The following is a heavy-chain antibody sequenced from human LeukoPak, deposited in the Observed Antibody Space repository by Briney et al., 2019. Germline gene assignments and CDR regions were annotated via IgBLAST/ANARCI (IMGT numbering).Heavy chain of an antibody. J-gene: IGHJ4*02. CDR2: INEDGSVK. V-gene: IGHV3-7*01. D-gene: IGHD2-21*02. CDR1: GGTFSAYW. CDR3: AKVPRDSDCY. Sequence: GGSLRLPCAVSGGTFSAYWMAWVRQSPGKGLEWVAEINEDGSVKYYVDSMKGRFTISRDNAKNSLYLQMNSLGAEDTAVYYCAKVPRDSDCYWGQGTLVTVSS.